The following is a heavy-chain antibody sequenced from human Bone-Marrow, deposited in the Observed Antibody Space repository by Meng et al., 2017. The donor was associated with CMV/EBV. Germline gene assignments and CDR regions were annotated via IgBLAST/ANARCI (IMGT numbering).Heavy chain of an antibody. V-gene: IGHV4-34*01. CDR1: GGSFSGYY. CDR3: ARGSGEIAYYYYYGMDV. D-gene: IGHD2-15*01. Sequence: SETLSLTCAVYGGSFSGYYWSWIRQPPGKGLEWIGEINHSGSTNYNPSLKSRVTISVDTSKNQFSLKLSSVTAADTAVYYCARGSGEIAYYYYYGMDVWGQGNTVTGAS. CDR2: INHSGST. J-gene: IGHJ6*01.